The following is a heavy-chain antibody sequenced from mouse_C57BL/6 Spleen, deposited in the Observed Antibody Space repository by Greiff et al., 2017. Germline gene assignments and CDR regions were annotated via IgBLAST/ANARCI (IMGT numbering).Heavy chain of an antibody. CDR1: GYTFTDYE. J-gene: IGHJ1*03. Sequence: QVQLQQSGAELVRPGASVTLSCKASGYTFTDYEMHWVKQTPVHGLEWIGAIDPETGGTAYNQKFKGKAILTADKSSSTAYMELRSLTSEDSAVYYCTIICYYDSSYWYFDVWGTGTTVSVAS. CDR3: TIICYYDSSYWYFDV. D-gene: IGHD1-1*01. CDR2: IDPETGGT. V-gene: IGHV1-15*01.